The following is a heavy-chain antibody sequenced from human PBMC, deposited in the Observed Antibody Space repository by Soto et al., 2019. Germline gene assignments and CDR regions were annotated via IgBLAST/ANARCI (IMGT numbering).Heavy chain of an antibody. CDR3: SHAPTVITYFDY. CDR2: IYWYDGK. Sequence: QITLKESGPTLVKPTQTLTLTCSFSGFSLSTRPVSVGWIRQPPGKALEWLALIYWYDGKRSSPSLESRLTITKDTSKILVVLTMTNMDPVDTATYYCSHAPTVITYFDYWGQGTLVTVSS. CDR1: GFSLSTRPVS. D-gene: IGHD4-17*01. V-gene: IGHV2-5*01. J-gene: IGHJ4*02.